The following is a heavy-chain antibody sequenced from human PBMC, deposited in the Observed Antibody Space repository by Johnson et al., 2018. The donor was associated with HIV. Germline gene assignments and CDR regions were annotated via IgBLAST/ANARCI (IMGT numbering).Heavy chain of an antibody. D-gene: IGHD1-26*01. CDR1: GFTFDDYG. Sequence: VQLVESGGGVVRPGGSLRLSCAASGFTFDDYGMSWVRQAPGKGLEWVSGITWNGGSPGYADSVKGRFTISRDNAKNSLSLQMNSLRAEDTALYYCARDRDLGRAFDIWGQGTMVTVSS. V-gene: IGHV3-20*04. J-gene: IGHJ3*02. CDR3: ARDRDLGRAFDI. CDR2: ITWNGGSP.